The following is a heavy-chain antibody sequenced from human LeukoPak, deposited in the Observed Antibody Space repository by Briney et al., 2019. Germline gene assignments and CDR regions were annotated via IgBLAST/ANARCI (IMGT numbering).Heavy chain of an antibody. CDR2: ISWDGGNR. J-gene: IGHJ4*02. V-gene: IGHV3-43*01. Sequence: GGSLRLSCAASGFTFDDYSMHWVRQAPGKGLEWVSLISWDGGNREYADSVKGRFTISRDNSRNSLFLQMNSLTTEDTAFYYCAKDYSSSGPFDYWGQGTLVTVSS. CDR3: AKDYSSSGPFDY. CDR1: GFTFDDYS. D-gene: IGHD6-13*01.